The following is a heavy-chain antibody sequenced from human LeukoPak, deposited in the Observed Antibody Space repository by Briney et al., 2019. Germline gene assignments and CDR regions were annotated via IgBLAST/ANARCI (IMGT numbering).Heavy chain of an antibody. J-gene: IGHJ4*02. D-gene: IGHD3-22*01. CDR3: ASLYYYDSSGLDY. CDR2: VYHRGNT. CDR1: GGSITTDNW. Sequence: SETLSLTCAVSGGSITTDNWWSWVRQTPGKGLEWIGEVYHRGNTNYNPSLKSRATVSVDKSKNQFSLKLSSVTAADTAVYYCASLYYYDSSGLDYWGQGTLVTVSS. V-gene: IGHV4-4*02.